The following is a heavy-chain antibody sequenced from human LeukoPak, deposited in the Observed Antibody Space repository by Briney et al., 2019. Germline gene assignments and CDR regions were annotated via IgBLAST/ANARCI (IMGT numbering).Heavy chain of an antibody. Sequence: PGRSLRLSCAASGFTFDDYAMHWVRQAPGKGLEWVSGISWNSGSIGYADSVKGRFTISRDNAKNSLYLQMNSLRAEDTAVYYCARDSDYGDYGTPQSWGQGTLVTVSS. CDR3: ARDSDYGDYGTPQS. V-gene: IGHV3-9*01. CDR1: GFTFDDYA. J-gene: IGHJ5*02. D-gene: IGHD4-17*01. CDR2: ISWNSGSI.